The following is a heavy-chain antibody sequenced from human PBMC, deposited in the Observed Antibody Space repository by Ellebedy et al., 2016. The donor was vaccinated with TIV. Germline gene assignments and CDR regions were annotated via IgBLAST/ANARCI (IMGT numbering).Heavy chain of an antibody. CDR3: ARVVTGNSPYY. J-gene: IGHJ4*02. Sequence: ASVKVSCXASGYSFTTYGITWVRQAPGQGLEWMGWISAHGTNTNYAQKFQGRVTLTTESSTSTAYMEMWSLRSDDTAVYYCARVVTGNSPYYWGQGTLVTVSS. CDR2: ISAHGTNT. D-gene: IGHD2-21*02. V-gene: IGHV1-18*01. CDR1: GYSFTTYG.